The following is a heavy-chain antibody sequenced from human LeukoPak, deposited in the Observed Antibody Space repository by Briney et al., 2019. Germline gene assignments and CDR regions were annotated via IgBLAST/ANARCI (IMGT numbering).Heavy chain of an antibody. CDR3: AKDSGWELQEYFFDD. J-gene: IGHJ4*02. CDR1: HYTFTSSS. D-gene: IGHD1-26*01. Sequence: VASVKVSCKASHYTFTSSSINWVRQAPGQGLEWMGWISPSNGNTEYAEKIQGRVTMTVDTSTRTVYMELRSLQSDDTAVYYCAKDSGWELQEYFFDDWGQGTLVTVSS. CDR2: ISPSNGNT. V-gene: IGHV1-18*01.